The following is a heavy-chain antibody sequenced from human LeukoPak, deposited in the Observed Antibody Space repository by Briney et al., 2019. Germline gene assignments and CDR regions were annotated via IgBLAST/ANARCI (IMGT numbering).Heavy chain of an antibody. D-gene: IGHD6-13*01. CDR3: ARGSSSSWYGGIDY. CDR2: IWYDGSNK. V-gene: IGHV3-33*08. Sequence: GGSLRLSCVASGFTFSTYSMNWVRQAPGKGLEWVAVIWYDGSNKYYADSVKGRFTISRDNSKNTLYLQMNSLRAEDTAVYYCARGSSSSWYGGIDYWGQGTLVTVSS. J-gene: IGHJ4*02. CDR1: GFTFSTYS.